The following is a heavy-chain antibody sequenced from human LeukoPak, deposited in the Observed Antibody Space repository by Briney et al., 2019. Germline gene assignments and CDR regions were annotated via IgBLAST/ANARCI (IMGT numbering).Heavy chain of an antibody. CDR3: SRENGAFSPFGY. J-gene: IGHJ4*02. CDR2: VSLSGLT. Sequence: SGTLSLACGVSGGSITSTNWWSWVRQPPGQGLEWIGEVSLSGLTNYNPSLSSRIIMALDTSKNHLSLHLTSVTAADTAVYYCSRENGAFSPFGYWGQGYLVTVLS. CDR1: GGSITSTNW. D-gene: IGHD2-8*01. V-gene: IGHV4-4*02.